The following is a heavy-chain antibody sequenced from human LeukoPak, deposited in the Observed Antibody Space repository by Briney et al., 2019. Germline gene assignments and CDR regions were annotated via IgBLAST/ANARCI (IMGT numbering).Heavy chain of an antibody. Sequence: TGGSLRLSCAASGFTFSSYWMSWVRQAPGKGLEWVANIKQDGSEKYYVDSVKGRFTISRDNAKNSLYLQMNSLRAEDTAVYYCARENYGDFLDAFDIWGQGTMVTVSS. CDR2: IKQDGSEK. CDR3: ARENYGDFLDAFDI. CDR1: GFTFSSYW. D-gene: IGHD4-17*01. V-gene: IGHV3-7*01. J-gene: IGHJ3*02.